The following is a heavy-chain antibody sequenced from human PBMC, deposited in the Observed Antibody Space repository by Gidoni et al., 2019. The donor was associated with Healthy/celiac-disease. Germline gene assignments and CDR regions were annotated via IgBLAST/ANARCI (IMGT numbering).Heavy chain of an antibody. CDR3: ARGPGDSNYGMDV. V-gene: IGHV4-34*01. CDR1: GGSFSGYY. J-gene: IGHJ6*02. D-gene: IGHD3-16*01. Sequence: QVQLQQWGAGLLKPSATLSLTCAVYGGSFSGYYWSWIRQPPGKGLEWIGEINHSGSTNYNPSLKSRVTISVDTSKNQFSQKLSSVTAADTAVYYCARGPGDSNYGMDVWGQGTTVTVSS. CDR2: INHSGST.